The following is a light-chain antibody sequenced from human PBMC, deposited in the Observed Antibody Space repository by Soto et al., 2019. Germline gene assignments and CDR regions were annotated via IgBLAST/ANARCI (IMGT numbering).Light chain of an antibody. V-gene: IGKV3-11*01. CDR1: QSILSY. CDR3: QQRSTWPPFT. CDR2: DAS. J-gene: IGKJ3*01. Sequence: DIVLTQSPATLSVSPGERATLSCRASQSILSYLAWYQQKPGQAPRLLIYDASNRATGVPARFTGSGSGTDFTLTISSLEPEDFARYYCQQRSTWPPFTFGPGTKVDLK.